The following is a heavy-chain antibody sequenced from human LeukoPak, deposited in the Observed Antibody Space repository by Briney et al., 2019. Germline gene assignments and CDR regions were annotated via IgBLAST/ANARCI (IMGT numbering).Heavy chain of an antibody. Sequence: PSETLSLTCTVSGGSISSGSYYWSWIRQPAGKGLEWIGRIYTSGSTYYNPSLKSRVTISVDTSKNQFSLKLSSVTAADTAVYYCARVGYIAVAGTDYYTDVWGKGTTVTVSS. V-gene: IGHV4-61*02. D-gene: IGHD6-19*01. CDR3: ARVGYIAVAGTDYYTDV. J-gene: IGHJ6*03. CDR1: GGSISSGSYY. CDR2: IYTSGST.